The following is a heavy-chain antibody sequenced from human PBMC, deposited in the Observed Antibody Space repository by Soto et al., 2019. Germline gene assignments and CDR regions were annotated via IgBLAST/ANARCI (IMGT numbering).Heavy chain of an antibody. CDR3: ARGGDGYNPTGASDI. J-gene: IGHJ3*02. CDR1: GFTFSSYE. V-gene: IGHV3-48*03. CDR2: ISSSGSTI. D-gene: IGHD5-18*01. Sequence: GGSLRLSCAASGFTFSSYEMNWVRQAPGKGLEWVSYISSSGSTIYYADSVKGRFTISRDNAKNSLYLQMNSLRAEDTAVYYCARGGDGYNPTGASDIWGQGPMVTLSS.